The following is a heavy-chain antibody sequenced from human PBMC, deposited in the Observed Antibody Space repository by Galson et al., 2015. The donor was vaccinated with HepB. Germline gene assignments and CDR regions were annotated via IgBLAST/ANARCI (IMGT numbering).Heavy chain of an antibody. CDR3: ARDFPYYYDSSGYYHGAFDI. CDR1: GYTFTGYY. J-gene: IGHJ3*02. D-gene: IGHD3-22*01. V-gene: IGHV1-2*04. Sequence: SVKVSCKASGYTFTGYYMHWVRQAPGQGLEWMGWINPNSGGTNYAQKFQGWVTMTRDTSISTAYMELSRLRSDDTAVYYCARDFPYYYDSSGYYHGAFDIWGQGTMVTVSS. CDR2: INPNSGGT.